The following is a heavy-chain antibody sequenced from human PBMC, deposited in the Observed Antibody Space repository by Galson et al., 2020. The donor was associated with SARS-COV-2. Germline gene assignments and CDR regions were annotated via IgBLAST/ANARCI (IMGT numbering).Heavy chain of an antibody. CDR2: IIPGFGST. J-gene: IGHJ4*01. Sequence: SVKVSCKASGGTFSTYAFSWVRQAPGQGLEWMGGIIPGFGSTNYAQKFQGRVTITADDSTRTAYMELSGLRSEDTAVYYCARDQYRSGWYSVDWGQGTLVTVSS. CDR1: GGTFSTYA. V-gene: IGHV1-69*13. CDR3: ARDQYRSGWYSVD. D-gene: IGHD6-19*01.